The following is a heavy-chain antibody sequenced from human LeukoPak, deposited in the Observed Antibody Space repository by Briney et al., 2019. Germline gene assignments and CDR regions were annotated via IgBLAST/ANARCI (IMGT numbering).Heavy chain of an antibody. D-gene: IGHD3-10*01. CDR2: INPSGGST. V-gene: IGHV1-46*01. CDR3: AKSNGYGLVDI. CDR1: GYTFTSYY. Sequence: ASVKVSCKASGYTFTSYYMHWVRQAPGQGLEWMGIINPSGGSTSYAQKFQGRVTMTRDTSTSTAYMELRSLRSDDTAVYYCAKSNGYGLVDIWGQGTMVTVSS. J-gene: IGHJ3*02.